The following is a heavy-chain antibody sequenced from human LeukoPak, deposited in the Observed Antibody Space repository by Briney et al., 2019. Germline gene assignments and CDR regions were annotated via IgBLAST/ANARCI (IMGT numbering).Heavy chain of an antibody. CDR2: TTNKAKSYTT. D-gene: IGHD3-16*01. V-gene: IGHV3-72*01. Sequence: GGSLRLSCVASGFSFSDHYMDWVRQAPGKGLEWVCRTTNKAKSYTTEYAASVKGRFSISRDDSKNSLYLQMNSLKTEDTAVYYCASVSAGLIEYWGQGTLVSVSS. CDR1: GFSFSDHY. J-gene: IGHJ4*02. CDR3: ASVSAGLIEY.